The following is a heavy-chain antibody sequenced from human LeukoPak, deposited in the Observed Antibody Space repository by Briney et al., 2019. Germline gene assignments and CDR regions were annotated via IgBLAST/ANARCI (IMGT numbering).Heavy chain of an antibody. CDR3: ARDINWGQVDY. Sequence: GGSLRLSCAASGFTFSGHWMYWLRQAPGKGLAWVSRINGDGSATNYADSMEGRFTISRDNAKNIAYLQMNSLREDDTAIYYCARDINWGQVDYWGQGTLVTVSS. CDR1: GFTFSGHW. CDR2: INGDGSAT. J-gene: IGHJ4*02. V-gene: IGHV3-74*01. D-gene: IGHD7-27*01.